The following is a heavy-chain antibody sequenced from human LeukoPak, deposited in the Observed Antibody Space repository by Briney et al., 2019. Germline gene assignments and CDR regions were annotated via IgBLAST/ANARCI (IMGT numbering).Heavy chain of an antibody. J-gene: IGHJ6*02. CDR1: GYTFTSYY. CDR3: ARVQWQSRGQGDYYYYYGMDV. D-gene: IGHD6-19*01. Sequence: ASVKVSCKASGYTFTSYYMHWVRQAPGQGLEWMGIINPSGGSTSYAQKFQGRVTMTRDTSTSTVYMELSSLRSEDTAVYYCARVQWQSRGQGDYYYYYGMDVWGQGTTVTVSS. V-gene: IGHV1-46*01. CDR2: INPSGGST.